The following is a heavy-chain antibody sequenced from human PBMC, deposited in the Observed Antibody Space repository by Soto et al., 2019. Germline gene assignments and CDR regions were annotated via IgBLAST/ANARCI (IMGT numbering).Heavy chain of an antibody. J-gene: IGHJ6*02. CDR2: IIPILGIA. CDR1: GGTFSNYT. V-gene: IGHV1-69*02. CDR3: ATRMKYYGLDV. Sequence: QVQLVQSGAEVKKPGSSVKVSCKASGGTFSNYTITWVRQAPGQGLEWMGRIIPILGIANYAQKFQGRVTXVXXKSTSTAYMELSSLRSEDTAVYYCATRMKYYGLDVWGQGTTVTVSS.